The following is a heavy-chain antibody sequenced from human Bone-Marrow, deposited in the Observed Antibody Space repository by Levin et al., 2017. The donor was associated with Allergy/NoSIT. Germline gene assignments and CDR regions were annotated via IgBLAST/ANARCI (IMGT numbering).Heavy chain of an antibody. Sequence: GGSLRLSCAASGFRVSNYEMNWVRQAPGKGLEWVSYIGSSGTITYYADSVRGRFTISRDTAKNLVHLQMNSLRAEDAAVYYCASETDMITVTKNTFDIWGQGTMVTVFS. CDR2: IGSSGTIT. J-gene: IGHJ3*02. CDR3: ASETDMITVTKNTFDI. CDR1: GFRVSNYE. V-gene: IGHV3-48*03. D-gene: IGHD4-17*01.